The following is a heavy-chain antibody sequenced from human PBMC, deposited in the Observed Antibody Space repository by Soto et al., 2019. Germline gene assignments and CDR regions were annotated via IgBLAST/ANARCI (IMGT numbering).Heavy chain of an antibody. J-gene: IGHJ4*02. CDR1: GFTFDDYA. CDR3: AKDSQHSSSAFDY. Sequence: GGSLRLSCAASGFTFDDYAMHWVRQAPGKGLEWVSGISWNSGSIGYADSVKGRFTISRDNAKNSLYLQMNSLRAEDTALYYCAKDSQHSSSAFDYWGQGTLVTVSS. CDR2: ISWNSGSI. V-gene: IGHV3-9*01. D-gene: IGHD6-6*01.